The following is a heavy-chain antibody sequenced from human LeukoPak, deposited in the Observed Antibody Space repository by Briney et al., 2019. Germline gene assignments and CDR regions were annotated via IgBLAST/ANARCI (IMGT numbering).Heavy chain of an antibody. J-gene: IGHJ1*01. CDR3: AKDPEYGATLPESFQN. CDR2: IWYDGSNK. D-gene: IGHD4/OR15-4a*01. CDR1: GFTFSNYG. V-gene: IGHV3-33*06. Sequence: PGMSLRLSCAASGFTFSNYGMHCVRQAPGKGLEWVALIWYDGSNKYYADAGKGRFTISRDNSKNTLYLQMNSLRAEDTAVYYCAKDPEYGATLPESFQNWGQGTMVTVSS.